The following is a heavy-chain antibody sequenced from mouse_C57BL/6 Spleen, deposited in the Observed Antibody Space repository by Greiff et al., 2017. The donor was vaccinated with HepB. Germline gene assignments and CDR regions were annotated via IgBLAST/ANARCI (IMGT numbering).Heavy chain of an antibody. V-gene: IGHV1-64*01. J-gene: IGHJ2*01. Sequence: QVQLQQPGAELVKPGASVKLSCKASGYTFTSYWMHWVKQRPGQGLEWIGMIHPNSGSTNYNEKFKSKATLTVDKSSSTAYMQLSSLTSEDSAVYYCAKNNYYGSSPRATDYWGQGTTLTVSS. CDR3: AKNNYYGSSPRATDY. CDR1: GYTFTSYW. CDR2: IHPNSGST. D-gene: IGHD1-1*01.